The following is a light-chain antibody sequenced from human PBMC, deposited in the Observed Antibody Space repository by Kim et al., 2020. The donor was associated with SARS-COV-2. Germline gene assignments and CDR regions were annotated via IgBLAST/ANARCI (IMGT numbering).Light chain of an antibody. J-gene: IGKJ5*01. CDR2: RAS. Sequence: SPAESAPLPCTARQSTRSSYLTWYHLKPALAPRLLIYRASSRATDIPDSYSGSGSGTDFTLTISRLEPEYFAVYYCQQYGSSLFTFGHGTRLEIK. CDR1: QSTRSSY. CDR3: QQYGSSLFT. V-gene: IGKV3-20*01.